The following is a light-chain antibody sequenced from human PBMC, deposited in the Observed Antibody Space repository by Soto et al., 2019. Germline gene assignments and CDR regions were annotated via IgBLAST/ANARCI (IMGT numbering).Light chain of an antibody. V-gene: IGKV3-11*01. Sequence: EIVLTQSPATLSLSPGERATLSCRASQSVSSYLAWYQQKPGQAPRLLIYDASNRATGIQARFSGSGSGTDFTLTISSLEPEDFAVYYCQQRSNWPLTFGGGTQVEIK. J-gene: IGKJ4*01. CDR1: QSVSSY. CDR3: QQRSNWPLT. CDR2: DAS.